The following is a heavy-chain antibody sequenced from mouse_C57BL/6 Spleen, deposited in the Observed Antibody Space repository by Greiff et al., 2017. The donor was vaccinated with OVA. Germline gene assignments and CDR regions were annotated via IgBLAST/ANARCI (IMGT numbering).Heavy chain of an antibody. Sequence: EVQRVESGGGLVQPKGSLKLSCAASGFSFNTYAMNWVRQAPGKGLEWVARIRSKSNNYATYYADSVKDRFTISRDDSESMLYLQMNNLKTEDTAMYYCVRHDGYGDYYYAMDYWGQGTSVTVSS. CDR1: GFSFNTYA. V-gene: IGHV10-1*01. CDR3: VRHDGYGDYYYAMDY. CDR2: IRSKSNNYAT. D-gene: IGHD2-3*01. J-gene: IGHJ4*01.